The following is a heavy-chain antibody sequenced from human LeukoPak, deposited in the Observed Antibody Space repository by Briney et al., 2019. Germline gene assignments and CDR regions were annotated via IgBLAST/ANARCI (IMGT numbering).Heavy chain of an antibody. D-gene: IGHD4-17*01. Sequence: SETLSLTCTVSGGSISSSSYYWGWIRQPPGKGLECIGSIYYSGSTYYNPSLKSRVTISVDTSKNQFSLKLSSVTAADTAVYYCARVRYYFDYWGQGTLVTVSS. CDR2: IYYSGST. V-gene: IGHV4-39*07. CDR3: ARVRYYFDY. J-gene: IGHJ4*02. CDR1: GGSISSSSYY.